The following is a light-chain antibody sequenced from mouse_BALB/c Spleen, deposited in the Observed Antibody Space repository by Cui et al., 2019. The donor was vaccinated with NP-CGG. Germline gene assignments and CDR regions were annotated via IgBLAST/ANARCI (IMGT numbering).Light chain of an antibody. CDR3: ALWYSNHWV. V-gene: IGLV1*01. CDR1: TGAVTTNNY. Sequence: LVTGDSAHTTSSGETVTLTCRSSTGAVTTNNYANWVQEKPDHLFTGLIGGTNNRAPGVPARFSGSLIGDKAALTITGAQTEDEAIYFCALWYSNHWVFGGGTKLTVL. J-gene: IGLJ1*01. CDR2: GTN.